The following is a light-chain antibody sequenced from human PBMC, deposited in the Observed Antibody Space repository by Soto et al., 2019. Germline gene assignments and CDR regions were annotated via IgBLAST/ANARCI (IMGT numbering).Light chain of an antibody. J-gene: IGKJ3*01. CDR2: DVS. Sequence: DIHMTQSPSTLSASVGDRVTITCRASQSISEWLTWYQQKPGRAPKLLIYDVSSLESGVPSRFSGSGSETEFTLNIRSLQPDDFATYHCQQYSRYPFTFGPGTKVDIK. CDR1: QSISEW. V-gene: IGKV1-5*01. CDR3: QQYSRYPFT.